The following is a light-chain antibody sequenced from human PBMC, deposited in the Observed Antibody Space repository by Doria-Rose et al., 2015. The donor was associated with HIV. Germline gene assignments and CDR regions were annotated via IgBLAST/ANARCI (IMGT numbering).Light chain of an antibody. CDR2: GAS. J-gene: IGKJ1*01. Sequence: TQSPATLSVSPGERATLSCRASQSVSSYLAWYQQKPGQAPRLLIYGASTRATGIPVRLSGSGSGTEFTLTIGSLQSEDFAVYYCQQYNNWPLTWTFGQGTKVEIK. CDR1: QSVSSY. CDR3: QQYNNWPLTWT. V-gene: IGKV3-15*01.